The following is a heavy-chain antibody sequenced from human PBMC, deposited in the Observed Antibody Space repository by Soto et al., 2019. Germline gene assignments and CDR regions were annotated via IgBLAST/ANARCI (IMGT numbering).Heavy chain of an antibody. D-gene: IGHD6-6*01. CDR2: IKSKTDGGTT. J-gene: IGHJ6*02. CDR3: TTDANEYSSLPAPIDYYYYGMDV. V-gene: IGHV3-15*01. CDR1: GFTFSNAW. Sequence: PGGSLRLSCAASGFTFSNAWMSWVRQAPGKGLEWVGRIKSKTDGGTTDYAAPVKGRFTISRDDSKNTLYLQMNSLKTEDTAVYYCTTDANEYSSLPAPIDYYYYGMDVWGQGTKVTVSS.